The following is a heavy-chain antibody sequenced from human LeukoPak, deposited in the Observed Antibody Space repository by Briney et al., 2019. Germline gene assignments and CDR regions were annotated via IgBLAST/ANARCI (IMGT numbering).Heavy chain of an antibody. CDR1: GFSFSSYS. D-gene: IGHD2-2*01. CDR2: ISSSSSNI. J-gene: IGHJ3*02. Sequence: GGSLRLSCAASGFSFSSYSMNWVRQAPGKGLEWVSYISSSSSNINYADSVKGRFTTSRDNAKNSLYLQMNSLRAGDTAVYYCARDQQAIPYAFDIWGQGTMVTVSS. CDR3: ARDQQAIPYAFDI. V-gene: IGHV3-48*01.